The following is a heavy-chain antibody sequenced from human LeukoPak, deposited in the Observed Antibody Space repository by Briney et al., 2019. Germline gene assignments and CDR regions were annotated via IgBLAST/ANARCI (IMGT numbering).Heavy chain of an antibody. Sequence: GGYLRLSCAASGFTFSSYAVSWVRQAPGRGLECISSISGRGETTYYADSVKGRFTSSRDNSKKTVYLQLSSLRAEDTAVYYCAKAMSSTTWGIFDYWGQGTLVTVSS. CDR3: AKAMSSTTWGIFDY. CDR2: ISGRGETT. J-gene: IGHJ4*02. V-gene: IGHV3-23*01. D-gene: IGHD2-2*01. CDR1: GFTFSSYA.